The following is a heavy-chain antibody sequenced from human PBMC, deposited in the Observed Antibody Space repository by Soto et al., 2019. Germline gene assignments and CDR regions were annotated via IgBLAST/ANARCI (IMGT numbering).Heavy chain of an antibody. D-gene: IGHD3-22*01. J-gene: IGHJ4*02. CDR2: IFYSGST. CDR3: ARDSSGYYFARFDY. V-gene: IGHV4-39*02. Sequence: PSETLSLTCTVSGGSITSSSYYWGWIRQPPGKGLEWIGSIFYSGSTYYNPSLKSRVTISVDTFKNQFSLKLSSVTAADTAVYYCARDSSGYYFARFDYCGKRSLVTVSS. CDR1: GGSITSSSYY.